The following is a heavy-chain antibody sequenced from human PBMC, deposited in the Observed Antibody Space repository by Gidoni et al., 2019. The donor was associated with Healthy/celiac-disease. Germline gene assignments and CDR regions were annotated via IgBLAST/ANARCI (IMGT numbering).Heavy chain of an antibody. V-gene: IGHV3-23*01. J-gene: IGHJ4*02. D-gene: IGHD3-22*01. Sequence: EVQLLESGGGLVQPGGSLRLSCAASEFTFSSYAISWVRQAPGKGLAWVSAISGSGGSTYYADSVKGRFTISRDKAKNTLYLQMNSLRAEDTAVYYCAKSGQWLRPYYFDYWGQGTLVTVSS. CDR3: AKSGQWLRPYYFDY. CDR2: ISGSGGST. CDR1: EFTFSSYA.